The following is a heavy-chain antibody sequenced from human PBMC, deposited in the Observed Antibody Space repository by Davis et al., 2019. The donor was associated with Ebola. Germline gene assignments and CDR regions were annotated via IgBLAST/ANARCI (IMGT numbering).Heavy chain of an antibody. J-gene: IGHJ4*02. CDR1: GFTFSGSA. V-gene: IGHV3-73*01. D-gene: IGHD2-21*01. Sequence: GGSLRLSCAASGFTFSGSAMHWVRQASGKGLEWVGRIRSKANSYAPAYAASVKGRFTTSRDDSKNTAYLQMNSLKTEDTAVYYCTRSQGGGDDYWGQGTLVTVSS. CDR3: TRSQGGGDDY. CDR2: IRSKANSYAP.